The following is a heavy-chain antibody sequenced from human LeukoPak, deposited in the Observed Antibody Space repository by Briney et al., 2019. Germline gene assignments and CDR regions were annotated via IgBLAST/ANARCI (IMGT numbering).Heavy chain of an antibody. J-gene: IGHJ5*02. CDR2: INTGNHHT. D-gene: IGHD5/OR15-5a*01. CDR1: GYTFIDYT. V-gene: IGHV1-3*04. Sequence: GASVKVSCKASGYTFIDYTIHWVRQAPGHRLEWMGWINTGNHHTRYAQKFQGRVTFTRDTSASTACMGLNSPTSEDTAVYYCAREVSGLKRFDPWGQGTLVTVS. CDR3: AREVSGLKRFDP.